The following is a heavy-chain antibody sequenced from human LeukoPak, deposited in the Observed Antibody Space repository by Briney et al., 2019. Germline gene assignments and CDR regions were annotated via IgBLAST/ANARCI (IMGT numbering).Heavy chain of an antibody. J-gene: IGHJ4*02. CDR1: GLTVSSNY. Sequence: PGRSLRLSCAASGLTVSSNYMSWVRQAPGKGLEWVSVIYSGGSTYYADSVKGRFTISRDNSKNTLYLQMNSLRAEDTAVYYCARHSSGYFKYYFVYWGQGTIVTVSS. V-gene: IGHV3-53*01. CDR2: IYSGGST. D-gene: IGHD3-22*01. CDR3: ARHSSGYFKYYFVY.